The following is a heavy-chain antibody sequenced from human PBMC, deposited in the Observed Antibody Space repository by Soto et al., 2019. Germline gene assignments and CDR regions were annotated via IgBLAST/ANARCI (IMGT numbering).Heavy chain of an antibody. V-gene: IGHV1-18*01. J-gene: IGHJ1*01. Sequence: GASVKVSCKASGYTFTSYGISWVRQAPGQGLEWMGWISAYNGNTNYAQKLQGRVTMTTDTSTSTAYMEMRSLRSDDTAVYYCARLEKDIVLMVYANGEYFQHGGQGTLVTVS. D-gene: IGHD2-8*01. CDR1: GYTFTSYG. CDR3: ARLEKDIVLMVYANGEYFQH. CDR2: ISAYNGNT.